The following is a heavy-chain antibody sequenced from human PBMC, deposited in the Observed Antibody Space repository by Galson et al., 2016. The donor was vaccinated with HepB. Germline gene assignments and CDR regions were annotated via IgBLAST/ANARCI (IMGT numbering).Heavy chain of an antibody. J-gene: IGHJ1*01. CDR3: AQDKASMPVEATNFQH. CDR1: GFIFKDYA. V-gene: IGHV3-9*01. D-gene: IGHD1-26*01. Sequence: SLRLSCAASGFIFKDYAMHWVRQAPGKGLEWVSSISWNSGSIGYADSVKGRFTISRDNAKNSLYLQMNSLRAEDTAFYYCAQDKASMPVEATNFQHWGQGTLVTVSS. CDR2: ISWNSGSI.